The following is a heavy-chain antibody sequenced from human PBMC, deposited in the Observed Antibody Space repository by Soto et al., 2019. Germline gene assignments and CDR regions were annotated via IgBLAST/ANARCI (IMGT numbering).Heavy chain of an antibody. J-gene: IGHJ6*02. D-gene: IGHD4-17*01. V-gene: IGHV3-15*07. CDR3: TTGGTTVNSFWYYGMDV. CDR2: VKSKTDGGTT. Sequence: EVQLLESGGGLVKPGGSLRLSCAASGFTFSNAWMNWVRQAPGKGLEWIGRVKSKTDGGTTDYAAPVNGRFTISRADSKDTVYLQMNSLKAEDTAVYYCTTGGTTVNSFWYYGMDVWGQGTTVTVSS. CDR1: GFTFSNAW.